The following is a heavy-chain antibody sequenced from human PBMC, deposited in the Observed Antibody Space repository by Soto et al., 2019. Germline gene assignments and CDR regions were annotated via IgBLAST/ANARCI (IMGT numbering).Heavy chain of an antibody. CDR1: GFTFSSYG. CDR2: ISYDGSNK. J-gene: IGHJ5*02. CDR3: AKNSERFTVTTTFDP. Sequence: GGSLSLSCAASGFTFSSYGMHWVRQAPGKGLEWVAVISYDGSNKYYADSVKGRFTISRDNSKNTLYLQMNSLRAEDTAVYYCAKNSERFTVTTTFDPWGQGTLVTVAS. D-gene: IGHD4-4*01. V-gene: IGHV3-30*18.